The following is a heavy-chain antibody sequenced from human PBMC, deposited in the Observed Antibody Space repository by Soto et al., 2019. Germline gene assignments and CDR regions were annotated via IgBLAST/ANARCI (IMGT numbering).Heavy chain of an antibody. CDR3: ARHAPYSSSWSHFTS. CDR1: GGSISSRRYY. J-gene: IGHJ5*02. D-gene: IGHD6-13*01. CDR2: IYYSGST. V-gene: IGHV4-39*01. Sequence: SETLSLTCIVSGGSISSRRYYWGWIRQPPGKGLEWIGSIYYSGSTYYNPSLKSRVTISVDTSKNQFALKLSSVTAADTAVYYCARHAPYSSSWSHFTSWGQGTLVTVSS.